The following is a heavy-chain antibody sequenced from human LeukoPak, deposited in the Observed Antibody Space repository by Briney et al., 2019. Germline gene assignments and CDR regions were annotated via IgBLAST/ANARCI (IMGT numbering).Heavy chain of an antibody. CDR2: IRYDGSNK. CDR3: AAQRGSGTYYGFYYYLDV. CDR1: GFTFISYG. D-gene: IGHD1-26*01. Sequence: GGSLRLSCAASGFTFISYGMHWVRQAPGKGLEWVTFIRYDGSNKYYADSVKGRFIISRDNSKNTLYLQMNSLRAEDTALYYCAAQRGSGTYYGFYYYLDVWGKGTTVTISS. J-gene: IGHJ6*03. V-gene: IGHV3-30*02.